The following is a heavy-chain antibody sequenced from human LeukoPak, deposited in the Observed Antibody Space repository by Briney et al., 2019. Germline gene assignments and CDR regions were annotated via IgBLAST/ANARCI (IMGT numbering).Heavy chain of an antibody. CDR1: GGTISSYY. CDR2: IYYSGST. Sequence: SETLSLTCTVPGGTISSYYWTWIRQPPGKGLEWIGYIYYSGSTNYNPSLKGRVTISVDTPQNQFSLQLSSVTAADTAVYYCERVGYYYDASGIYYFDYWGQGTLVTVSS. J-gene: IGHJ4*02. D-gene: IGHD3-22*01. CDR3: ERVGYYYDASGIYYFDY. V-gene: IGHV4-59*01.